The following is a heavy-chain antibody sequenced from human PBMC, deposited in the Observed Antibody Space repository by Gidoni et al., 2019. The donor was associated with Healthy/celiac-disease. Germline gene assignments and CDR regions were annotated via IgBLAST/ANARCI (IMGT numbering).Heavy chain of an antibody. CDR3: ASGYSYGYSYYYYGMDV. D-gene: IGHD5-18*01. CDR1: GYTFTSYG. Sequence: QVQLVQSGAEVKKPGASVKVSCKASGYTFTSYGISWVRQAPGQGLEWMGWISAYNGNTNYAQKLQGRVTMTTDTSTSTAYMELRSLRSDDTAVYYCASGYSYGYSYYYYGMDVWGQGTTVTVSS. CDR2: ISAYNGNT. V-gene: IGHV1-18*01. J-gene: IGHJ6*02.